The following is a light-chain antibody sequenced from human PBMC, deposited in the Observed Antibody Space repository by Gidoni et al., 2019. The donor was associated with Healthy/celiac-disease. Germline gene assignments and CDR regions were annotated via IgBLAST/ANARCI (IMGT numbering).Light chain of an antibody. CDR1: QSVSSY. Sequence: VLTQSPATLSLSPWERATLPCRASQSVSSYLAWYQQKPGQPPRLLIYAASNRATGIPARFSGSGSGTDFTLTISSLEPEDFAVYYCQKRSNSLTFGGGTKVEIK. CDR2: AAS. CDR3: QKRSNSLT. J-gene: IGKJ4*01. V-gene: IGKV3-11*01.